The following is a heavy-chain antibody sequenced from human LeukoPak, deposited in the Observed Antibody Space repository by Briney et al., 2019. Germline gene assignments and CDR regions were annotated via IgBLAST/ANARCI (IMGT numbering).Heavy chain of an antibody. CDR1: GFSFSSFA. J-gene: IGHJ6*04. CDR2: IIDTGGAT. CDR3: HPTTNYYMDV. V-gene: IGHV3-23*01. D-gene: IGHD3-10*01. Sequence: GGSLRLSCAASGFSFSSFAMTWVRQAPGKGLEWVSGIIDTGGATYYADSVKGRFTISRDNSKNTLFLQMNSLRAEDTAVYNGHPTTNYYMDVWGEGTTVTVSS.